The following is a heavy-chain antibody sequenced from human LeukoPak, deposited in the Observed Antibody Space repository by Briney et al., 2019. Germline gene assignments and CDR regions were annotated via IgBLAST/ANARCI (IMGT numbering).Heavy chain of an antibody. D-gene: IGHD6-13*01. J-gene: IGHJ3*02. CDR3: AREGSRTPYSSSWTSYAFDI. CDR1: GFTFTSYW. V-gene: IGHV3-74*01. CDR2: INSDGSST. Sequence: GGSLRLSCVASGFTFTSYWMHWVRQAPGKGLVWISRINSDGSSTSYADSVKGRFTISRGNAKNTLYLQMNSLRAEDTAVYYCAREGSRTPYSSSWTSYAFDIWGQGTMVTVSS.